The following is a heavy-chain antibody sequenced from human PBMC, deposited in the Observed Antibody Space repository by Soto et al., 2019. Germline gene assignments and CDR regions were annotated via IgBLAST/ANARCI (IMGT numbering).Heavy chain of an antibody. Sequence: EVLLLESGGGLVQPGGSLRLSCEASGFSFSSFAMNWVRQAPGKGLEWVSAIGDSGASTYYADSVKGRFTISRDNSRNTLYLQLNSLRAEDTAVYYCAKRVELDVCGNGTTVTVSS. J-gene: IGHJ6*04. V-gene: IGHV3-23*01. CDR2: IGDSGAST. D-gene: IGHD1-26*01. CDR1: GFSFSSFA. CDR3: AKRVELDV.